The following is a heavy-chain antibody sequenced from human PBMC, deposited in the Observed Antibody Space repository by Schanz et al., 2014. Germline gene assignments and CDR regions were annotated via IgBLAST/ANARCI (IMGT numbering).Heavy chain of an antibody. D-gene: IGHD4-17*01. CDR1: GGTFSSYT. CDR2: IIPILGIT. CDR3: ARSPVTGGPYHYYWDV. J-gene: IGHJ6*03. V-gene: IGHV1-69*02. Sequence: QVQLVQSGAEVMKPGSSVKVSCKASGGTFSSYTINWVRQAPGQGLEWMGRIIPILGITNVAQTFQDRVTITANKSTSTDYKELSSLKSEGTAVYDCARSPVTGGPYHYYWDVWGKGTTVTGSS.